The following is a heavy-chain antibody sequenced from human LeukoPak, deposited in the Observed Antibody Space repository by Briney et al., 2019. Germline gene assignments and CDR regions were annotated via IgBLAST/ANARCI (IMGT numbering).Heavy chain of an antibody. V-gene: IGHV4-34*01. D-gene: IGHD6-19*01. Sequence: SETLSLTCAVYGGSFSGYYWSWVRQPPGKGLEWIGEINHSGSTNYNPSLKSRVTISVDTSKNQFSLKLSSVTAADTAVYYCAREAVAGWTDYWGQGTLVTVSS. CDR3: AREAVAGWTDY. CDR2: INHSGST. J-gene: IGHJ4*02. CDR1: GGSFSGYY.